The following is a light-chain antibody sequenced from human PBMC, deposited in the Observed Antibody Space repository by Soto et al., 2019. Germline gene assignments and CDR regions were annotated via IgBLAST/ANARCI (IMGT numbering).Light chain of an antibody. CDR2: DVS. V-gene: IGLV2-11*02. CDR3: CSNAGSLEV. Sequence: QSALTNPPSVSGSPGQSVTISCTGTSSDVGGYNYVSWYQQHPGKAPKVMIYDVSKRPSGVPDRVSGSKSVNTASLTISGLQAEDEADYSCCSNAGSLEVFGTGTKLTVL. CDR1: SSDVGGYNY. J-gene: IGLJ1*01.